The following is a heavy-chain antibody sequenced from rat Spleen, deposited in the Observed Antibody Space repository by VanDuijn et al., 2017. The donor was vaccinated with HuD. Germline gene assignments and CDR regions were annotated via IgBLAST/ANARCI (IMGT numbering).Heavy chain of an antibody. D-gene: IGHD5-1*01. Sequence: EVQLVESGGGLVQPGRSLKLSCAASGFTFSNYYMAWVRQAPTKGLEWVASISTTGGSTYYRDSVRGRFTISRANSENTVYLQMNSLRSEDTATYYCARTGSWYFDFWGPGTMVTVSS. CDR3: ARTGSWYFDF. CDR2: ISTTGGST. J-gene: IGHJ1*01. CDR1: GFTFSNYY. V-gene: IGHV5-25*01.